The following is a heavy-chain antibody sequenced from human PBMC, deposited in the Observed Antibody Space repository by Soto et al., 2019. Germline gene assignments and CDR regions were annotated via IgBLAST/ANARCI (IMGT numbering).Heavy chain of an antibody. CDR1: GSSFTSFD. V-gene: IGHV1-8*01. CDR2: MNPNSGHT. D-gene: IGHD4-17*01. CDR3: ARAPDYGDLGRWFDP. Sequence: QEQLVQSGAEVKKPGASVKVSCKASGSSFTSFDINWVRQVTGQGLEWMGWMNPNSGHTGYAQKFQGRVTMTRNTSISTAYLELSSLKSEDTAVYYCARAPDYGDLGRWFDPWGQGTLVTVSS. J-gene: IGHJ5*02.